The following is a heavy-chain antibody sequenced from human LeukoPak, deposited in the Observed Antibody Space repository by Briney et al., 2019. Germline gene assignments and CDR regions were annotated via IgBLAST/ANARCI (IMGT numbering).Heavy chain of an antibody. CDR3: ARTPRRDGSFDY. CDR2: IYYSGST. Sequence: SETLSLTCTVSGGSISSHYWSWIRQPPGKGLEWIGYIYYSGSTNYNPSLKSRVTISVDTSKNQFSLKLSSVTAADTAVYYCARTPRRDGSFDYWGQGTLDTVSS. CDR1: GGSISSHY. D-gene: IGHD5-24*01. J-gene: IGHJ4*02. V-gene: IGHV4-59*11.